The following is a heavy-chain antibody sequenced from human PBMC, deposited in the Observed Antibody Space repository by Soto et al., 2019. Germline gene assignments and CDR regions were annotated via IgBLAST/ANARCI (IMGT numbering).Heavy chain of an antibody. Sequence: GASVKVSCKVSGYTLTELSMHWVRQAPGKGLEWMGGFDPEDGETIYAQKFQGRVTMTEDTSTDTAYMELSSLRSEDTAVYYCATDSEGGRLWLPLVFDIWGQGTMVTVSS. V-gene: IGHV1-24*01. CDR1: GYTLTELS. D-gene: IGHD5-12*01. CDR2: FDPEDGET. J-gene: IGHJ3*02. CDR3: ATDSEGGRLWLPLVFDI.